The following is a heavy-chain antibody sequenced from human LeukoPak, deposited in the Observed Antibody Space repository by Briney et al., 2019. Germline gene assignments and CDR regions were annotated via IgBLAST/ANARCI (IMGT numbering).Heavy chain of an antibody. CDR1: GGSISGYY. CDR3: ASQVAFDY. CDR2: INHSGST. Sequence: SETLSLTCTVSGGSISGYYWSWIRQPPGKGLEWIGEINHSGSTNYNPSLKSRVTISVDTSKNQFSLKLSSVTAADTAVYYCASQVAFDYWGQGTLVTVSS. J-gene: IGHJ4*01. D-gene: IGHD5-12*01. V-gene: IGHV4-34*01.